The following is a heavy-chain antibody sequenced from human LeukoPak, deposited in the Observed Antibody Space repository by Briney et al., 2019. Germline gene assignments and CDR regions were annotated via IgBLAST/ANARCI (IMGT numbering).Heavy chain of an antibody. D-gene: IGHD6-13*01. CDR2: TFYRSKWYN. Sequence: SQTLSLTCVISGDSVSSNSAAWNWIRQSPSRGLEWLGRTFYRSKWYNDHAVSVKSRITINPDTSKNQFSLQLDSVTPEDTAVYYCARAGKYSSSTYGMDVWGQGTTVTVTS. V-gene: IGHV6-1*01. CDR3: ARAGKYSSSTYGMDV. J-gene: IGHJ6*02. CDR1: GDSVSSNSAA.